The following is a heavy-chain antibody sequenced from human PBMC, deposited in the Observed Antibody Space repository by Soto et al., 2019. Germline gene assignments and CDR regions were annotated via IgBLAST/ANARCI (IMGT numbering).Heavy chain of an antibody. D-gene: IGHD6-13*01. CDR1: GFTFSSYA. Sequence: GGSLRLSCAASGFTFSSYAMSWVRQAPGKGLEWVSAISGSGGSTYYADSVKGRFTISRDNSKNTLYLQMNSLRAEDTAVYYGAKVPNSQLIGHYGMDVWGQGTTVTVSS. J-gene: IGHJ6*02. CDR3: AKVPNSQLIGHYGMDV. V-gene: IGHV3-23*01. CDR2: ISGSGGST.